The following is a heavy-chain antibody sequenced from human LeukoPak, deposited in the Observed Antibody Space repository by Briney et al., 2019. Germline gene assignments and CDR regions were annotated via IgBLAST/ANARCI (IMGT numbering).Heavy chain of an antibody. CDR1: GFTFSSYG. D-gene: IGHD5-18*01. V-gene: IGHV3-30*18. J-gene: IGHJ4*02. CDR2: ISYDGSNK. CDR3: AKDPDTAMVEYYFDY. Sequence: GGSLRLSCAASGFTFSSYGMHWVRQAPGKGLEWVAVISYDGSNKYYADSVKGRFTISRDNSKNTLYLQMNSLRAEDTAVYYCAKDPDTAMVEYYFDYWGQGTLVTVSS.